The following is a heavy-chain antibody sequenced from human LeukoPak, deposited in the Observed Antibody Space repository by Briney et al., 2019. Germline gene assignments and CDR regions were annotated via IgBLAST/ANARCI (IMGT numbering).Heavy chain of an antibody. D-gene: IGHD3-22*01. V-gene: IGHV4-39*07. J-gene: IGHJ3*02. CDR1: GGSISSSSYY. Sequence: SETPSLTCTVSGGSISSSSYYWAWIRQPPGKGLEWIGSIYYSGSTYYNPSLKSRVTISVDTSKNQFSLKLSSVTAADTAVYYCARDYDYYDSSGQWGAFDIWGQGTMVTVSS. CDR2: IYYSGST. CDR3: ARDYDYYDSSGQWGAFDI.